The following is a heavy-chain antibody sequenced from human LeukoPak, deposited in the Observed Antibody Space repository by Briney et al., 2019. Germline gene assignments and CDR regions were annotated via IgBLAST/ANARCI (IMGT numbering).Heavy chain of an antibody. D-gene: IGHD3-22*01. V-gene: IGHV3-30*18. CDR2: ISFDGSNK. J-gene: IGHJ4*02. CDR3: AKLRYYYDSSGYYPSDY. Sequence: GGSLRLSCAASGFTFSTYAMHWVRQAPGKGLEWVAVISFDGSNKYYADSVKGRFTISSDNSKNTLYLEMNSLRAEDTAVYYCAKLRYYYDSSGYYPSDYWGQGTLVTVSS. CDR1: GFTFSTYA.